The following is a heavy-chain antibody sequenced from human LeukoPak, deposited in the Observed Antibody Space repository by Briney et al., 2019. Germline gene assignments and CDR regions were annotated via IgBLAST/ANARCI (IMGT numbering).Heavy chain of an antibody. CDR3: ARAEGYSSGWYYEGFDY. V-gene: IGHV1-2*02. CDR1: GYTFTGYY. J-gene: IGHJ4*02. D-gene: IGHD6-19*01. CDR2: INPNSGGT. Sequence: ASVKVSCKASGYTFTGYYMHWVRQAPRQGLEWMGWINPNSGGTNYAQKFQGRVTMTRDTSISTAYMELSRLRSDDTAVYYCARAEGYSSGWYYEGFDYWGQGTLVTVSS.